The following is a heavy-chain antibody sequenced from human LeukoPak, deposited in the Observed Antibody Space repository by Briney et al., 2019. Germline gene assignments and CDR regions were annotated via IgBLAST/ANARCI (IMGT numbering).Heavy chain of an antibody. CDR1: GFTFSKHW. J-gene: IGHJ4*02. CDR2: IDQDGGEK. CDR3: ATGRSCTTCYLPDY. Sequence: GGSLRLPCAASGFTFSKHWMTWVRQAPGKGLEWVANIDQDGGEKYYVDSVKGRFTISRDNAKNSLYLQMNSLRAEDTAVYHCATGRSCTTCYLPDYWGQGTLVTVSS. V-gene: IGHV3-7*01. D-gene: IGHD2-2*01.